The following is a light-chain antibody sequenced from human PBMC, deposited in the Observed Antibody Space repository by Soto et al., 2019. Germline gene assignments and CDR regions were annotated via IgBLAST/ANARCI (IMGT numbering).Light chain of an antibody. CDR1: QSLVPSDGNTY. Sequence: DLVMTQTPLSSPVTLGQPASISCRSSQSLVPSDGNTYLSWLQQRPGQPPRLLIYQISDRFSGVPDRFSGSGAGTDFTLKISRVEAEDVGVYYCMQATQFPITFGQGTRLEVK. CDR3: MQATQFPIT. V-gene: IGKV2-24*01. CDR2: QIS. J-gene: IGKJ5*01.